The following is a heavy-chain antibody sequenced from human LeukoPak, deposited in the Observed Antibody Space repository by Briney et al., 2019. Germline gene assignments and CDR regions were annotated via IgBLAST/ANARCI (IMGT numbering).Heavy chain of an antibody. D-gene: IGHD3-22*01. Sequence: SETLSLTCTVSGGSISSGSYYWSWIRQPAGKGLEWIGRIYTSGSTNYNPSLKSRVTISVDTSKNQFSLKLSSVTAADTAVYYCARLFGDSSGYYDHYYFDYWGQGTLVTVSS. V-gene: IGHV4-61*02. CDR3: ARLFGDSSGYYDHYYFDY. J-gene: IGHJ4*02. CDR1: GGSISSGSYY. CDR2: IYTSGST.